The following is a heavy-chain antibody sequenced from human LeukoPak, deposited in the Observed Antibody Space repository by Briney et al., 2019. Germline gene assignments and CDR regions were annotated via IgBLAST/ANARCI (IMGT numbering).Heavy chain of an antibody. J-gene: IGHJ6*03. CDR2: INPNSGGT. Sequence: PLASVKVSCKASGYTFTGYYMHWVRQAPGQGLEWMGWINPNSGGTNYAQKFQGRVTITRNTSISTAYMELSSLRSEDTAVYYCARTYRPYGQWLNYYYYYYMDVWGKGTTVTVSS. V-gene: IGHV1-2*02. CDR3: ARTYRPYGQWLNYYYYYYMDV. D-gene: IGHD6-19*01. CDR1: GYTFTGYY.